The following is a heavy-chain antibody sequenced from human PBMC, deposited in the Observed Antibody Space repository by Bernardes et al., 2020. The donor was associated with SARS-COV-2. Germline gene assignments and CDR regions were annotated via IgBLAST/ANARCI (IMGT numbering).Heavy chain of an antibody. D-gene: IGHD3-3*01. CDR3: ARKGYDFWSGYGYYYYYGLDV. V-gene: IGHV3-74*01. Sequence: GGSLRLSCAASGFTFSIYWMHWVRQAPGKGLVWVSRINSDGSSTSYADSVKGRFTISSDNAKTTLYLHVNSLRAEDTADYYCARKGYDFWSGYGYYYYYGLDVWGQGTTVTVSS. J-gene: IGHJ6*02. CDR2: INSDGSST. CDR1: GFTFSIYW.